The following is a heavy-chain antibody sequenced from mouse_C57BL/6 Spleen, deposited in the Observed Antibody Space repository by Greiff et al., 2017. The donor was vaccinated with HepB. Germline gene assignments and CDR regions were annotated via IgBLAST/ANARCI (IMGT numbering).Heavy chain of an antibody. CDR3: ARPVVATGYFDV. D-gene: IGHD1-1*01. CDR2: IYPGDGDT. Sequence: VQLQQSGAELVKPGASVKISCKASGYAFSSCWMNWVKQRPGKGLEWIGQIYPGDGDTNYNGKFKGKATLTADKSSSTAYMQLSSLTSEDSAVYFCARPVVATGYFDVWGTGTTVTVSS. J-gene: IGHJ1*03. CDR1: GYAFSSCW. V-gene: IGHV1-80*01.